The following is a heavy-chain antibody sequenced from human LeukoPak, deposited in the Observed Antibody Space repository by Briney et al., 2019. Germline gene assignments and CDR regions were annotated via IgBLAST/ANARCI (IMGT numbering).Heavy chain of an antibody. V-gene: IGHV1-69*13. CDR3: ARGQGGRGSNRFDY. CDR2: IIPIFGTA. Sequence: SVKVSCKASGGALSSYAISWVRQAPGQGLEWMGGIIPIFGTANYAQKFQGRVTITADESTSTAYMELSSLRSEDTAVYYCARGQGGRGSNRFDYWGQGTLVTVSS. D-gene: IGHD1-1*01. J-gene: IGHJ4*02. CDR1: GGALSSYA.